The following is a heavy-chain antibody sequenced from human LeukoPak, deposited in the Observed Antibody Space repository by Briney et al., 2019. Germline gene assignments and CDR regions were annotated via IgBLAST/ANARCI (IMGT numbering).Heavy chain of an antibody. V-gene: IGHV4-39*01. CDR2: LSDRGSP. J-gene: IGHJ4*02. CDR1: GDPLNRSCYL. D-gene: IGHD4-17*01. CDR3: ACVSKCRGISDYSSLLDF. Sequence: SETLSLTCTVSGDPLNRSCYLWATIRQPPGKGLEWIGSLSDRGSPKYSPSFQSRVSIFTDTAKNQLSLNLKSLTAADTAVYYYACVSKCRGISDYSSLLDFWGQGILVTVSS.